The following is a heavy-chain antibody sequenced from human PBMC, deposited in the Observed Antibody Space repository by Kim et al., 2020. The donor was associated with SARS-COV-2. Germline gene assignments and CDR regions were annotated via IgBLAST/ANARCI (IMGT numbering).Heavy chain of an antibody. CDR2: MNPNSGNT. CDR1: GYTFTSYD. Sequence: ASVKVSCKASGYTFTSYDINWVRQATGQGLEWMGWMNPNSGNTGYAQKFQGGVTMTRNTSISTAYMELSSLRSEDTAVYYCARGRYCSSTSCYYYYGMDVWGQGTTVTVSS. V-gene: IGHV1-8*01. CDR3: ARGRYCSSTSCYYYYGMDV. J-gene: IGHJ6*02. D-gene: IGHD2-2*01.